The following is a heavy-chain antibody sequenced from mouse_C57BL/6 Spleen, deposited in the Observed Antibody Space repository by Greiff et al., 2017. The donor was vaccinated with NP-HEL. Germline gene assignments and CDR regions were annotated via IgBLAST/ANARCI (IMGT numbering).Heavy chain of an antibody. D-gene: IGHD1-1*01. J-gene: IGHJ4*01. CDR2: INPSTGGT. CDR3: ARAPLITTVVATDYYAMDY. Sequence: VQLQQSGPELVKPGASVKISCKASGYSFTGYYMNWVKQSPEKSLEWIGEINPSTGGTTCNQKFKAKATLTVDKSSSTAYMQLKSLTSEDSAVYYCARAPLITTVVATDYYAMDYWGQGTSVTVSS. CDR1: GYSFTGYY. V-gene: IGHV1-42*01.